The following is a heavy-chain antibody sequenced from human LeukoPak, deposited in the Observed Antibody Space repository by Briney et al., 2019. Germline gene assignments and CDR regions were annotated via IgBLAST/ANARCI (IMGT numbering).Heavy chain of an antibody. D-gene: IGHD1-26*01. V-gene: IGHV3-74*01. J-gene: IGHJ4*02. Sequence: HPGGSLRLSCAASGFTFSSYWMHWVRQAPGKGLVWVSRINGDGSSTSYADSVKGRFTISRDNAKNTLYLQMNSLRAEDTAVYYCARDDRYGGHLDYWGQGTLVAVSS. CDR1: GFTFSSYW. CDR3: ARDDRYGGHLDY. CDR2: INGDGSST.